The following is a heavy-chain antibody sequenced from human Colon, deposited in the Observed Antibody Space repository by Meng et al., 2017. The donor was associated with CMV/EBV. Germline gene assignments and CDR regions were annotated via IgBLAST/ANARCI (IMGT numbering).Heavy chain of an antibody. CDR1: GGSISSGCFF. J-gene: IGHJ5*02. D-gene: IGHD3-10*01. CDR3: ARDMNGSGSYAFDP. Sequence: SGGSISSGCFFLTWMRQRPGKGLEWVGYIYYSGRTYYNPSLKSRLTISLDTSENQFSLKLNSVTAADTAMYYCARDMNGSGSYAFDPWGQGTLVTVSS. CDR2: IYYSGRT. V-gene: IGHV4-31*02.